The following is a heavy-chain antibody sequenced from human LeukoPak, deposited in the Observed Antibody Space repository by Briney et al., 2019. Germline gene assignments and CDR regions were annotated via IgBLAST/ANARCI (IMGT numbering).Heavy chain of an antibody. Sequence: GESLKISCKGSGYSFTSYWIGWVRQMPGKGLEWMGIIYPGDSDTRYSPSSQGQVTISADKSISTAYLQWSSLKASDTAMYYCARGSGNYGYYYYMDVWGKGTTVTVSS. CDR3: ARGSGNYGYYYYMDV. J-gene: IGHJ6*03. D-gene: IGHD4-11*01. CDR2: IYPGDSDT. V-gene: IGHV5-51*01. CDR1: GYSFTSYW.